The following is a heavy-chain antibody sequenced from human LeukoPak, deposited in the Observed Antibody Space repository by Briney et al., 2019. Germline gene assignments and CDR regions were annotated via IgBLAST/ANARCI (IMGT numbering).Heavy chain of an antibody. V-gene: IGHV4-59*01. J-gene: IGHJ4*02. CDR2: IYCSGST. D-gene: IGHD3-22*01. Sequence: SETLSLTCTVSGSSIRSYYWSWIRQPPGKGLEWIGYIYCSGSTNYNPSLKSRVTISVDTSKNQFSLKLSSVTAADTAVYYCARGGGSTDYYDSSGYFWGQGTLVTVSS. CDR3: ARGGGSTDYYDSSGYF. CDR1: GSSIRSYY.